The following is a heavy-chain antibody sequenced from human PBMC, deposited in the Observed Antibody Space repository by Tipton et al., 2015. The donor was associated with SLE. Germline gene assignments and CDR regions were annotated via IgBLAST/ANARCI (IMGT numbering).Heavy chain of an antibody. D-gene: IGHD6-13*01. CDR3: AILAAAVVIDH. J-gene: IGHJ4*02. CDR2: IKQDGSEK. V-gene: IGHV3-7*01. CDR1: GFTFSSYW. Sequence: SLRLSCAASGFTFSSYWMSWVRQAPGKGLEWVANIKQDGSEKYYVDSVKGRFTISRDNAKNSLYLQMNSLRADDTAVYYCAILAAAVVIDHWGQGTLVTVSS.